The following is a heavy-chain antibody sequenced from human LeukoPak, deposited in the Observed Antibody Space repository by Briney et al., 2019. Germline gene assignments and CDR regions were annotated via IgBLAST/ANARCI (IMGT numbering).Heavy chain of an antibody. J-gene: IGHJ4*02. CDR1: GFTFSSYA. CDR3: AKDQGKFWSGHDY. Sequence: GGSLRLSCAASGFTFSSYAMHWVRQAPGKGLEWVAVISYDGSNKYYADSVKGRFTISRDNSKNTLYLQMNSLRGEDTAVYYCAKDQGKFWSGHDYWGQGTLVTVSS. V-gene: IGHV3-30*04. CDR2: ISYDGSNK. D-gene: IGHD3-3*01.